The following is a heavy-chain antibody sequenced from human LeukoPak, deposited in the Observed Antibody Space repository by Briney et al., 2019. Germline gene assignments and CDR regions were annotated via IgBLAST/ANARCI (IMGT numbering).Heavy chain of an antibody. CDR1: GGSISSYY. J-gene: IGHJ3*02. Sequence: PSETLSLTCTVSGGSISSYYWSWIRQPPGKGLEWIANIHYSGSTNSNPSLKSRVTISVDTSKNQFSLKLSSMTAADTALYYCARQTSHDAFNMWGQGTMVTVSS. V-gene: IGHV4-59*01. CDR2: IHYSGST. CDR3: ARQTSHDAFNM.